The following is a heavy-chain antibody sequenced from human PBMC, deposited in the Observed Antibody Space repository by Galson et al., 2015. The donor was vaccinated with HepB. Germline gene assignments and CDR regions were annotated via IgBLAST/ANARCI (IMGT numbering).Heavy chain of an antibody. CDR1: GFTFSSYS. CDR2: ISGSTSSI. CDR3: ARVGKVDYTSHWVSM. D-gene: IGHD2-2*01. J-gene: IGHJ3*02. V-gene: IGHV3-48*01. Sequence: SLRLSCAASGFTFSSYSMSWVRQAPGKGLEWVSHISGSTSSIYYADSVKGRFTISRDNAKNSLYLQMNSLRAEDTAVCYCARVGKVDYTSHWVSMWGQGTMVTVSS.